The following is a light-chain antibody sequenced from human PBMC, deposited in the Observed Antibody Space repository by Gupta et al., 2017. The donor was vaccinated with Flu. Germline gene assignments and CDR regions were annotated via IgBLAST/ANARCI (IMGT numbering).Light chain of an antibody. V-gene: IGKV1-17*01. J-gene: IGKJ4*01. CDR1: QDIRTD. Sequence: DIQMTQSPSSLSASVGDRVTITCRASQDIRTDLGWYQQKPERAPNRLIYAASTLQSGVPSRFSGSGSGTEFTLSINSLQPEDFATYYCLQHKSDPLTCGGGTKVEIK. CDR3: LQHKSDPLT. CDR2: AAS.